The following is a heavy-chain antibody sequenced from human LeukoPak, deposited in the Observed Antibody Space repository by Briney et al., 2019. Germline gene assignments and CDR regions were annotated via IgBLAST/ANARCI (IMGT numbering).Heavy chain of an antibody. CDR3: AADTAMVHDAFDI. J-gene: IGHJ3*02. CDR2: IYHRGNT. V-gene: IGHV4-38-2*01. CDR1: GYSISSGYY. Sequence: SETLSLTCSVSGYSISSGYYWGWIRQPPGKGLEWIGSIYHRGNTYYNPSLKSRVAISVDTSKNQFSLKLSSVTAADTAVYYCAADTAMVHDAFDIWGQGTMVTVSS. D-gene: IGHD5-18*01.